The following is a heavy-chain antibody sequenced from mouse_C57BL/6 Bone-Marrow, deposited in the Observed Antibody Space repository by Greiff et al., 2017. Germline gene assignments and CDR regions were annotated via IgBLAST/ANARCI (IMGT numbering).Heavy chain of an antibody. J-gene: IGHJ4*01. V-gene: IGHV2-2*01. CDR3: ARNLDGYYATYYAMDY. Sequence: VKLQESGPGLVQPSQSLSITCTVSGFSLTSYGVHWVRQSPGKGLEWLGVIWSGGSTDYNAAFISRLSISKDNSKSQVFFKMNSLQADDTAIYYCARNLDGYYATYYAMDYWGQGTSVTVSS. D-gene: IGHD2-3*01. CDR1: GFSLTSYG. CDR2: IWSGGST.